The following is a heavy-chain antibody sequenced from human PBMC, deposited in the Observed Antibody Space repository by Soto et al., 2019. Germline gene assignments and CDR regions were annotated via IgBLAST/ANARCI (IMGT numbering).Heavy chain of an antibody. Sequence: SETLSLTCTVSGGSISSGDYYWSWIRQPPGKGLEWIGYIYYSGSTYYNPSLKSRVTISVDTSKNQFSLKLSSVTAADTAVYYCAREYCSGGSCYGERGPFDYWGQGTLVTVSS. CDR3: AREYCSGGSCYGERGPFDY. V-gene: IGHV4-30-4*01. CDR2: IYYSGST. D-gene: IGHD2-15*01. CDR1: GGSISSGDYY. J-gene: IGHJ4*02.